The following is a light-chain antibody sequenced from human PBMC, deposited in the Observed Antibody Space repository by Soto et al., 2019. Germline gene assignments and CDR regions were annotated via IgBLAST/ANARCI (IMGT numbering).Light chain of an antibody. CDR3: QNYNNAPFT. J-gene: IGKJ3*01. Sequence: DIQMTQSPSSLSASVGDRVTITCRASQGINHYLAWYQQKPGKAPNLLIYATSTWQSGVPSRFSGSGSGTDFTLTISCLQPEDVATYYCQNYNNAPFTFGPGSKVDIK. CDR2: ATS. V-gene: IGKV1-27*01. CDR1: QGINHY.